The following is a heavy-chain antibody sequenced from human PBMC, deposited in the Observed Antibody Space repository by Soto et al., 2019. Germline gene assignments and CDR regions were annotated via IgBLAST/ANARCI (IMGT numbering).Heavy chain of an antibody. CDR3: AREYDYGGNSPGSYYYYGMDV. CDR1: GFTFSDYY. Sequence: GGSLRLSCAASGFTFSDYYMSWIRQAPGKGLEWVSYISSSGSTIYYADSVKGRFTISRDNAKNSLYLQMNSLRAEDTAVYYCAREYDYGGNSPGSYYYYGMDVWGQGTTVTVSS. D-gene: IGHD4-17*01. CDR2: ISSSGSTI. J-gene: IGHJ6*02. V-gene: IGHV3-11*01.